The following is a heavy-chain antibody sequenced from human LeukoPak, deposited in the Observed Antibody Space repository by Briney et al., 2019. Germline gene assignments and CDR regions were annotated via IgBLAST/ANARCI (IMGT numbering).Heavy chain of an antibody. CDR3: ARRVGRWFGERAYYYTYMDV. V-gene: IGHV4-34*01. CDR1: GGSFSGYY. J-gene: IGHJ6*03. Sequence: SETLSLTCAVYGGSFSGYYWTWIRQPPGKGLEWIGEINHSRSTKYSPSLKSRVTISVDTSKNQFSLKLSSVTAADTAVYYCARRVGRWFGERAYYYTYMDVWDKGTPVTISS. D-gene: IGHD3-10*01. CDR2: INHSRST.